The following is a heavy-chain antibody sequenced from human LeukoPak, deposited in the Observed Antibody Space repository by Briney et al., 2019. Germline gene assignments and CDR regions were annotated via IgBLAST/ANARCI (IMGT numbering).Heavy chain of an antibody. V-gene: IGHV3-21*01. J-gene: IGHJ4*02. CDR2: ISSSSSYI. CDR1: GFTFSSYS. D-gene: IGHD1-26*01. Sequence: GGSLRLSCAASGFTFSSYSMNWVRQAPGKGLEWVSSISSSSSYIYYADSVKGRFTISRDNAKNSLYLQMNTLRAEDTAVYYCARPRSGASSFDYWGQGTLVTVSS. CDR3: ARPRSGASSFDY.